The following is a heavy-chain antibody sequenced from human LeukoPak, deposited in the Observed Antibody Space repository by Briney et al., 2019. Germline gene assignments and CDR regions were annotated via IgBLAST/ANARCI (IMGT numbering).Heavy chain of an antibody. CDR1: GGTFSSYA. Sequence: SVKVSCKASGGTFSSYAISWVRQAPGQGLEWMGGIIPIFGTANYAQKFQGRVTITADKSTSTAYMELSSLRSEDTAVYYCARDPHITMVRGVRLESWFDPWGQGTLVTVSS. CDR2: IIPIFGTA. J-gene: IGHJ5*02. CDR3: ARDPHITMVRGVRLESWFDP. D-gene: IGHD3-10*01. V-gene: IGHV1-69*06.